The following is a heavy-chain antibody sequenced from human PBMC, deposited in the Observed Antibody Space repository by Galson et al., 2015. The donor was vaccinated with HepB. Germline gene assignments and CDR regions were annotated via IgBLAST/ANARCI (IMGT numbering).Heavy chain of an antibody. CDR3: ARAENLYDYGDYGPDY. Sequence: SVKVSCKASGYTFTNYFVYWVRQAPGQGLEWMGIINPSGGVTRFAQKFQGRITMTTDTSTSAVSMELSSLRSEDTAVYYCARAENLYDYGDYGPDYWGQGTLVTVSS. V-gene: IGHV1-46*01. D-gene: IGHD4-17*01. CDR1: GYTFTNYF. CDR2: INPSGGVT. J-gene: IGHJ4*02.